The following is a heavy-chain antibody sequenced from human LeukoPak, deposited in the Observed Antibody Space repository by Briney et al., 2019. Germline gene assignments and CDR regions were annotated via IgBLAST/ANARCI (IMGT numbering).Heavy chain of an antibody. CDR2: ISSNGATT. D-gene: IGHD3-3*01. V-gene: IGHV3-64*01. J-gene: IGHJ4*02. CDR3: ARVYFWSGYFDY. CDR1: GFTFSSYA. Sequence: GGSLSLSCVASGFTFSSYAMHWVRQAPGKGLEYVSAISSNGATTYYANSVKGRFSISRDNSKNTVYLQMGSLRAEDMAVYYCARVYFWSGYFDYWGQGTLVTVSS.